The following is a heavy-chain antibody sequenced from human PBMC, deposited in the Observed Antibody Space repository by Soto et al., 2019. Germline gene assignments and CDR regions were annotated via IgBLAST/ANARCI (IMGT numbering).Heavy chain of an antibody. CDR1: GFTFSSYA. CDR3: ASLPGYSSSWYGRNWFDP. J-gene: IGHJ5*02. D-gene: IGHD6-13*01. CDR2: ISGSGGST. V-gene: IGHV3-23*01. Sequence: GGSLRLSCAASGFTFSSYAMSWVRQAPGKGLEWVSAISGSGGSTYYADSVKGRFTISRDNSKNTLYLQMNSLRAEDTAVYYCASLPGYSSSWYGRNWFDPWGQGTLVTVSS.